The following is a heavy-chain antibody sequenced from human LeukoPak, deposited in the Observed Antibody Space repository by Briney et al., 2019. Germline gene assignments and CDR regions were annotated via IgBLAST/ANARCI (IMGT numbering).Heavy chain of an antibody. CDR2: IVVGSGHT. CDR3: ARAVDTAMGFYYYYGMDV. CDR1: GFTFSTSA. D-gene: IGHD5-18*01. J-gene: IGHJ6*02. Sequence: ASVKVSCKASGFTFSTSAMQWVRQARGQRLEWIGWIVVGSGHTNYAQKFQERVTVTRDMSTSTAYMELSSLRSEDTAVYYCARAVDTAMGFYYYYGMDVWGQGTTVTVSS. V-gene: IGHV1-58*02.